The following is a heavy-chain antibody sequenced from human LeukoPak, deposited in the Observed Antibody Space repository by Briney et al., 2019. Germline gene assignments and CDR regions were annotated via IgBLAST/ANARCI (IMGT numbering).Heavy chain of an antibody. Sequence: GGSLRLSCAASGFTFSSYGMHWVRQAPGKGLEWVAVISYDGSNKYYADSVKGRFTISRDNSKNTLYLQMNSLRAEDTAVYYCAKGWFDPWGQGTLVTVS. V-gene: IGHV3-30*18. CDR2: ISYDGSNK. CDR1: GFTFSSYG. CDR3: AKGWFDP. J-gene: IGHJ5*02.